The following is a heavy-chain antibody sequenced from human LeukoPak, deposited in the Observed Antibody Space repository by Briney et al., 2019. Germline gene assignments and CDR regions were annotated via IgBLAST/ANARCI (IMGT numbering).Heavy chain of an antibody. CDR1: GYTFTSYD. D-gene: IGHD6-13*01. CDR2: MNPNSGNT. Sequence: ASVKVSCKASGYTFTSYDINWVRQATGQGLEWMGWMNPNSGNTGYAQKFQGRVAMTRNTSISTAYMELSSLRSEDTAVYYCARGTSSSWYRRGSDAFDIWGQGTMVTVSS. CDR3: ARGTSSSWYRRGSDAFDI. V-gene: IGHV1-8*01. J-gene: IGHJ3*02.